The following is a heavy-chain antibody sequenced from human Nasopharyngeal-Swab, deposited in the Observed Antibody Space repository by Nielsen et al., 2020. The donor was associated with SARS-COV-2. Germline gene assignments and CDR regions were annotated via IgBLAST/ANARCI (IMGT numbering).Heavy chain of an antibody. CDR2: IIPIFGTA. CDR1: GGTFSSYA. D-gene: IGHD3-22*01. V-gene: IGHV1-69*13. Sequence: SVKVSCKASGGTFSSYAISWVRQAPGQGLEWMGGIIPIFGTANYAQKFQGRVTITADESTSTAYMELSSLRSEDTAVYYCARGWFEYDNSGYPRKWFDPWGQGTLVTVSS. CDR3: ARGWFEYDNSGYPRKWFDP. J-gene: IGHJ5*02.